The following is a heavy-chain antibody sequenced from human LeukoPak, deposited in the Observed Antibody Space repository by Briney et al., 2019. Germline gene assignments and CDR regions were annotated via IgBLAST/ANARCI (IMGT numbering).Heavy chain of an antibody. CDR2: ISSSSSYI. Sequence: GGSLRLSCAASGFTFSRHSVNWVRQAPGKGLEWVSSISSSSSYIYYADSVKGRFTISRDNSKNTLSLQMNSLTAGDTAVYYCVRGPRYYDDSGFHYGVFDIWGQGTVVTVAS. CDR1: GFTFSRHS. V-gene: IGHV3-21*04. CDR3: VRGPRYYDDSGFHYGVFDI. D-gene: IGHD3-16*01. J-gene: IGHJ3*02.